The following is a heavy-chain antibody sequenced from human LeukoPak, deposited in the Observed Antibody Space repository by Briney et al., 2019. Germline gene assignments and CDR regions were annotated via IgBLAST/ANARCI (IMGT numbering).Heavy chain of an antibody. CDR3: AKGVETSTTGELPYYFDC. V-gene: IGHV3-30*18. CDR1: GFTFRTYG. CDR2: ISYDGTTK. J-gene: IGHJ4*02. Sequence: GGSLRLSCAASGFTFRTYGMHWVRQAPGKGLEWVSIISYDGTTKDYTDSVKGRFTISRDNSKNTLYLQMTSLRTEDTAVYYCAKGVETSTTGELPYYFDCWGQGTLVTVSS. D-gene: IGHD3-10*01.